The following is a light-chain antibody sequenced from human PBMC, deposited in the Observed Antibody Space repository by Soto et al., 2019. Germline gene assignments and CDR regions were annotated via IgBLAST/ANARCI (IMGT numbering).Light chain of an antibody. CDR2: GAS. V-gene: IGKV1-9*01. CDR3: QKLNDNPT. CDR1: QGITTY. J-gene: IGKJ3*01. Sequence: IQLTQSPSFLSASVGDRVTITCRASQGITTYLAWYQQKPGKAPTLLIYGASTLHSGVPSRFSGSGSGTEFTLTISSLQPEDVATYFCQKLNDNPTFGPGTKVNI.